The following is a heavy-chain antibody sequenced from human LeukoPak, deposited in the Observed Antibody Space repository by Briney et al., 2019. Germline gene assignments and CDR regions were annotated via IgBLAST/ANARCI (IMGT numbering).Heavy chain of an antibody. Sequence: PGGSLRLSCAASGFTFSSYAMSWVRQAPGKGLEWVSAISGSGGSTYSADSVKGRFTISRDNSKNTLYLQMNSLRAEDTAVYYCAKDRWIQLRLDYWGQGTLVTVSS. CDR3: AKDRWIQLRLDY. CDR1: GFTFSSYA. V-gene: IGHV3-23*01. CDR2: ISGSGGST. J-gene: IGHJ4*02. D-gene: IGHD5-18*01.